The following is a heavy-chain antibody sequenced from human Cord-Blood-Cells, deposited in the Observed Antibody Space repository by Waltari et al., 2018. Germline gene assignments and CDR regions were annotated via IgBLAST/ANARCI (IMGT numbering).Heavy chain of an antibody. CDR1: GYSFTSSW. J-gene: IGHJ3*02. CDR3: ARSVATTTIDAFDI. Sequence: EVQLVQSGAEVRKPGESLKISCKGSGYSFTSSWIGWGRQMPGKGLEWMGIIYPGDSDTRYSPSFQGQVTISADKSISTAYLQLSSLKASDTAMYYCARSVATTTIDAFDIWGQGTMVTVSS. V-gene: IGHV5-51*01. CDR2: IYPGDSDT. D-gene: IGHD5-12*01.